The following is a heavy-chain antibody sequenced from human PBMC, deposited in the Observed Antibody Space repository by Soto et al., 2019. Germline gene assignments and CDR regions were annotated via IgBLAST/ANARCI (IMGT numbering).Heavy chain of an antibody. V-gene: IGHV6-1*01. Sequence: SQTLSLTCAISGDSVSSNTAAWNWIRSSPSRGLEWLGRTYYRSNWRHDYAVSVKSRITVNPDTSKNHFSLQLNSVTPDDTAMYFCARIYCTTTTCDSWFDPWGQGTLVTVSS. CDR1: GDSVSSNTAA. CDR3: ARIYCTTTTCDSWFDP. J-gene: IGHJ5*02. CDR2: TYYRSNWRH. D-gene: IGHD2-2*01.